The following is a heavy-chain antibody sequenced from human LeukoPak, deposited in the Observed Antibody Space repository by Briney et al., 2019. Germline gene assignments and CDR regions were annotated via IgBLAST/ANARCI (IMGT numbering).Heavy chain of an antibody. Sequence: PSETLSLTCAVYGGSFSGYYWSWIRQPPGKGLEWIGEINHSGSTNYNPSLKSRVTISVDTSKNQFSLKLSSVTAADTAVYYCARKGIAAAGTYNWFDPWGQGTLVTVSS. D-gene: IGHD6-13*01. J-gene: IGHJ5*02. CDR1: GGSFSGYY. CDR2: INHSGST. V-gene: IGHV4-34*01. CDR3: ARKGIAAAGTYNWFDP.